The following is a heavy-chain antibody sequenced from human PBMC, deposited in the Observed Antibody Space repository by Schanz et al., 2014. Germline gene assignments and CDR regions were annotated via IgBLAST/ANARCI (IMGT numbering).Heavy chain of an antibody. V-gene: IGHV3-48*04. J-gene: IGHJ2*01. CDR3: ARNRGSGGQNWYFDL. CDR1: GFAFSSYG. CDR2: INTGSNYI. D-gene: IGHD1-26*01. Sequence: EVQLLESGGGLVQPGGSLRLSCLASGFAFSSYGMNWLRQAPGKGLEWISFINTGSNYINYADSVKGRFTISRDNTKNSLFLQLNSLRADDTAVYYCARNRGSGGQNWYFDLWGRGTLVTVSS.